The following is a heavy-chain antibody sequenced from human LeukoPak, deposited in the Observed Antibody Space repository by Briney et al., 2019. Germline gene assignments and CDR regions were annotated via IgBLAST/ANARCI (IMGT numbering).Heavy chain of an antibody. J-gene: IGHJ4*02. CDR3: AQGDGGNSAY. CDR2: ISSSGSTI. Sequence: GGSLRLSCAASGFTFSSYEVNWVRQAPGKGLEWVSYISSSGSTIYYADSVKGRFTISRDNAKNSLYLQMNSLRAEDTAVYYCAQGDGGNSAYWGQGTLVTVSS. V-gene: IGHV3-48*03. D-gene: IGHD4-23*01. CDR1: GFTFSSYE.